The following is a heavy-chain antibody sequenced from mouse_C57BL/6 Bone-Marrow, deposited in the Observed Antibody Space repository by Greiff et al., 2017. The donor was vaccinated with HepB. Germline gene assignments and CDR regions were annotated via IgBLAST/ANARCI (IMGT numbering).Heavy chain of an antibody. D-gene: IGHD1-1*01. CDR2: IYPRSGNT. J-gene: IGHJ1*03. CDR1: GYTFTSYG. Sequence: VQLQQSGAELARPGASVKLSCKASGYTFTSYGISWVKQRTGQGLEWIGEIYPRSGNTYYNEKFKGKATLTADKSSSTAYMEVRSLTSEDSAVYFCASSDYGSSSYWYFDVWGTGTTVTVSS. V-gene: IGHV1-81*01. CDR3: ASSDYGSSSYWYFDV.